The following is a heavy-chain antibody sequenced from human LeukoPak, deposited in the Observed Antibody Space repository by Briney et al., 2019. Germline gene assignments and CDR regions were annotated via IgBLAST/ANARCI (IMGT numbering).Heavy chain of an antibody. J-gene: IGHJ6*03. CDR2: MNPNSGNT. CDR1: GYTFTSYD. CDR3: ARGGATTVTPGTDYYYMDV. V-gene: IGHV1-8*03. Sequence: GASVKVSCKASGYTFTSYDINWVRQAPGQGLEWMGWMNPNSGNTGYAQKFQGRVTITRNTSISTAYMELSSLRSEDTAVYYCARGGATTVTPGTDYYYMDVWGKGTTVTVSS. D-gene: IGHD4-17*01.